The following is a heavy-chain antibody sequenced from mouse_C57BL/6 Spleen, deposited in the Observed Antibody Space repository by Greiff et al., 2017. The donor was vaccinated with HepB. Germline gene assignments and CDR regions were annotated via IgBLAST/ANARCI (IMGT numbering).Heavy chain of an antibody. Sequence: VQLKESVAELVRPGASVKLSCTASGFNIKNTYMHWVKQRSEQGLEWIGRIDPANGNTKYAPKFQGKATITADTSSNTAYLQLSSLTSEDTAIYYCARGLPPPYWYFDVWGTGTTVTVSS. CDR3: ARGLPPPYWYFDV. CDR2: IDPANGNT. J-gene: IGHJ1*03. V-gene: IGHV14-3*01. D-gene: IGHD3-1*01. CDR1: GFNIKNTY.